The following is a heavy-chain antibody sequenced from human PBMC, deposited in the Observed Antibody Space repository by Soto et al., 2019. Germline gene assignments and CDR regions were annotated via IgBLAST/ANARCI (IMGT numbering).Heavy chain of an antibody. Sequence: EVQVVESGGGLIQPGGSLRLSCAASGFTVSSNYMSWVRQAPGKGLEWVSVIYTGGATYYADSVKGRFTISRDNSRNALYLQINRLNAEDTAVYYCARGNLGGPRLRFDHYYGMDVWGQGTAVTAS. CDR2: IYTGGAT. J-gene: IGHJ6*02. V-gene: IGHV3-53*01. D-gene: IGHD3-3*01. CDR1: GFTVSSNY. CDR3: ARGNLGGPRLRFDHYYGMDV.